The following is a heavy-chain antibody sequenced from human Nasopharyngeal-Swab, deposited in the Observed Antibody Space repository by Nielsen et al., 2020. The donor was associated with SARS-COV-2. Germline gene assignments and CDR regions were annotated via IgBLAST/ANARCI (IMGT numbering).Heavy chain of an antibody. CDR3: ARDRLTYYDFWSGRGAFDI. CDR1: GYTFTSYG. J-gene: IGHJ3*02. V-gene: IGHV1-69*13. D-gene: IGHD3-3*01. CDR2: IIPIFGTA. Sequence: SVKVSCKASGYTFTSYGISWVRQAPGQGLEWMGGIIPIFGTANYAQKFQGRVTITADESTSTAYMELSSLRSEDTAVYYCARDRLTYYDFWSGRGAFDIWGQGTMVTASS.